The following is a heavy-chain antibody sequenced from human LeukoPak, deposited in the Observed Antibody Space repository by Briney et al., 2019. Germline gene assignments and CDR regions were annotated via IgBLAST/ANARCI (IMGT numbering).Heavy chain of an antibody. J-gene: IGHJ4*02. CDR3: ARDRYCSSTSCYEDY. D-gene: IGHD2-2*01. V-gene: IGHV3-21*01. CDR2: ISSSSSYI. CDR1: GFTFSSYS. Sequence: GGSLRLSCAASGFTFSSYSMNWVRQAPGRGLEWVSSISSSSSYIYYADSVKGRFTISRDNAKNSLYLQMNSLRAEDTAVYYCARDRYCSSTSCYEDYWGQGTLVTVSS.